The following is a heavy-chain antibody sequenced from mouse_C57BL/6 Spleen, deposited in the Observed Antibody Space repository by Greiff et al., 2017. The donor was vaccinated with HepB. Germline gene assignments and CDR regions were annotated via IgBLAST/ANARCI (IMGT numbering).Heavy chain of an antibody. Sequence: EVKLVESGGGLVKPGGSLKLSCAASGFTFSDYGMHWVRQAPEKGLEWVAYISSGSSTIYYADTVKGRFTISRDNAKNTLCLQMTSLRSEDTAMYYCARSITTAHAMDYWGQGTSVTVSS. J-gene: IGHJ4*01. V-gene: IGHV5-17*01. D-gene: IGHD1-2*01. CDR3: ARSITTAHAMDY. CDR1: GFTFSDYG. CDR2: ISSGSSTI.